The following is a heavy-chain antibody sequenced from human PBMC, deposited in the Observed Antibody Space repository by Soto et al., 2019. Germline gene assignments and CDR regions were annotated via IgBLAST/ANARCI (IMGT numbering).Heavy chain of an antibody. V-gene: IGHV4-59*01. CDR3: ARTGTGSYANFDY. J-gene: IGHJ4*02. D-gene: IGHD1-26*01. CDR2: MYYSGSA. CDR1: GGSITNYY. Sequence: QVQLQESGPGLVKPSETLSLTCTVSGGSITNYYWSWIRQPPGKGLEWIGYMYYSGSASYNPSLKRRVTLSVDTSKNQFSLKLTSVTAADTALYYCARTGTGSYANFDYWGQGILVTVSS.